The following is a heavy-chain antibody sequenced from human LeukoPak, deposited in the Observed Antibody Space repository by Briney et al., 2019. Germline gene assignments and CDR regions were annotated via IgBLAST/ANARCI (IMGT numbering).Heavy chain of an antibody. D-gene: IGHD3-22*01. CDR2: INGSGDRT. J-gene: IGHJ3*02. V-gene: IGHV3-23*01. Sequence: GGSLRLSCAASGFSFSSHAMNWVRQAPGKGLEWVSTINGSGDRTYHADSVKGRFTISRDNSKNTLYLQMNSLRVEDTAVYYCAKPSGYYLDAFDIWGQGTMVTVSS. CDR1: GFSFSSHA. CDR3: AKPSGYYLDAFDI.